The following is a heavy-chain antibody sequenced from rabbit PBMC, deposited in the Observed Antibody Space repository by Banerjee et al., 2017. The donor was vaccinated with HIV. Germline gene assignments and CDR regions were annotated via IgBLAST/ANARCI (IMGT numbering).Heavy chain of an antibody. D-gene: IGHD4-1*01. CDR2: IHAGKGST. CDR3: ARIDPRYYSSDWDYFNL. CDR1: GFALSSYW. V-gene: IGHV1S7*01. Sequence: QLKETGGGLVQPGGSLKLSCKASGFALSSYWMIWVRQAPGKGLEWIGIIHAGKGSTDYASWVNGRFTISSDSAQNTVDLQMNSLTAADTATYFCARIDPRYYSSDWDYFNLWGPGTLVTVS. J-gene: IGHJ4*01.